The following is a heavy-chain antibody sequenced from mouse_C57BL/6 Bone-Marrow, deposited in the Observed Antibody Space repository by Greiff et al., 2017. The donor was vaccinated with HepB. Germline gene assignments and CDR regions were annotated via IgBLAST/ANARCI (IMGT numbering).Heavy chain of an antibody. CDR3: ARRLYYYGSKDY. CDR1: GYTFTSYG. D-gene: IGHD1-1*01. J-gene: IGHJ2*01. Sequence: VQRVESGAELARPGASVKLSCKASGYTFTSYGISWVKQRTGQGLEWIGEIYPRSGNTYYNEKFKGKATLTADKSSSTAYMELRSLTSEDSAVYFCARRLYYYGSKDYWGQGTTLTVSS. V-gene: IGHV1-81*01. CDR2: IYPRSGNT.